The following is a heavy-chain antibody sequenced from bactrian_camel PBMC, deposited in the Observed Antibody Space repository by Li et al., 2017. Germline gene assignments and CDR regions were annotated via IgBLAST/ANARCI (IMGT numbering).Heavy chain of an antibody. D-gene: IGHD2*01. CDR2: ISSFGET. J-gene: IGHJ4*01. CDR3: AARALCSGSWRGVQGYKS. V-gene: IGHV3S55*01. Sequence: VQLVESGGGSVQAGETLRLSCTASGFTFDVSDMKWYRQAPGNECEVVSSISSFGETFYAASVKGRFTISQDTAKTTTYLQMNSLKPEDSAMYYCAARALCSGSWRGVQGYKSWGQGTQVTVS. CDR1: GFTFDVSD.